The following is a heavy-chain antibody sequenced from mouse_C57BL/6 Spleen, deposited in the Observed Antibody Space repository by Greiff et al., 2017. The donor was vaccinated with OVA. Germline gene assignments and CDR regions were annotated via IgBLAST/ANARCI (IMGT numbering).Heavy chain of an antibody. Sequence: QVQLQQSGAELVKPGASVKLSCKASGYTFTSYWMHWVKQRPGRGLEWIGRIDPNSGGTKYNEKFKSKATLTVDKPSSTAYMQLSSLTSEDSAVYDCARQANWDVNYCDYWGQGTTLTVSS. V-gene: IGHV1-72*01. CDR2: IDPNSGGT. CDR1: GYTFTSYW. D-gene: IGHD4-1*01. J-gene: IGHJ2*01. CDR3: ARQANWDVNYCDY.